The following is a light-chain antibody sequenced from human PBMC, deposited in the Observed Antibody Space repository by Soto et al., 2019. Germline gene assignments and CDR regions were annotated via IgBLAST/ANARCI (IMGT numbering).Light chain of an antibody. V-gene: IGLV2-11*01. CDR2: DVN. CDR1: SSDIGGYNY. J-gene: IGLJ2*01. Sequence: QSVLTQPRSVSGSPGQSVTISCTGTSSDIGGYNYVSWYQQHPGKAPKLMIYDVNKRPSGVPDRFSGSKSGNTASLTISGLQADDEADYYCCSYAGSYTEVFGGGTKLTVL. CDR3: CSYAGSYTEV.